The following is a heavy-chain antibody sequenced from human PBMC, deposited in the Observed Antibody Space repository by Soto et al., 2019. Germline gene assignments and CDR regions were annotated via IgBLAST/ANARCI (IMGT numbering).Heavy chain of an antibody. CDR2: ISSSGSTR. V-gene: IGHV3-48*03. CDR1: GFTFRSYE. CDR3: AFTTYYDNSGPYYFDY. Sequence: GGSLRLSCAGTGFTFRSYEMNWVRQAPGKGLEWLSYISSSGSTRNYADSLKGRFTISRDNARNSLYLQMNSLRAEDTAVYYCAFTTYYDNSGPYYFDYWGQGILVTVSS. D-gene: IGHD3-22*01. J-gene: IGHJ4*02.